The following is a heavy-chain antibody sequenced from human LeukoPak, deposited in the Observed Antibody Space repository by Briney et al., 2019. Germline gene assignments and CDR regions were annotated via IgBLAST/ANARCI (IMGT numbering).Heavy chain of an antibody. CDR1: GYTLTELS. CDR3: ATDRGSTGYCSSTSCPFDY. V-gene: IGHV1-24*01. Sequence: ASVKVSCKVSGYTLTELSMHWVRQAPGKGLEWMGGFDPEDGETIYAQKFQGRVTMTEDTSTGTAYMELSSLRSEDTAVFYCATDRGSTGYCSSTSCPFDYWGQGTLVTVSS. J-gene: IGHJ4*02. CDR2: FDPEDGET. D-gene: IGHD2-2*01.